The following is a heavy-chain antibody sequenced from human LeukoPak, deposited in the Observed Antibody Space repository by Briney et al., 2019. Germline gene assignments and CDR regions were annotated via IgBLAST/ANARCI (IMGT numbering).Heavy chain of an antibody. J-gene: IGHJ3*01. Sequence: SETLSLTCTVSGGSISSSSYYWGWIRQPPGQGLEWIGYIYYSGSTNYNPSLKTRLTISVHLSKNQFSLHLNSMTAADTALYYCARHARGTSMVLDPFDLWGQGTMVTVSS. CDR1: GGSISSSSYY. CDR3: ARHARGTSMVLDPFDL. D-gene: IGHD5-18*01. V-gene: IGHV4-61*05. CDR2: IYYSGST.